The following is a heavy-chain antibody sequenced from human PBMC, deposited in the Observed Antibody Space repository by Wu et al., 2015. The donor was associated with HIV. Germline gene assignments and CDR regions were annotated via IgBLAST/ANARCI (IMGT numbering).Heavy chain of an antibody. D-gene: IGHD5-12*01. CDR1: GYAFVDYG. CDR3: ARQSNSGWAFDY. Sequence: QVHLLQSDSDMKRPGASVTISCNTSGYAFVDYGISWVRQAPGQGLEWMGWISAYNGNTNYAQILQGRVTMTTDKSTRITYMELRSLRSDDTAVYYCARQSNSGWAFDYWGQGTLVTVSS. CDR2: ISAYNGNT. V-gene: IGHV1-18*01. J-gene: IGHJ4*02.